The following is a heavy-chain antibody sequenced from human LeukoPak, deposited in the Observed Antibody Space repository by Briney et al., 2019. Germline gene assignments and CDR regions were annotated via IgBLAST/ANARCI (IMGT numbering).Heavy chain of an antibody. J-gene: IGHJ6*03. Sequence: SETLSLTCTVSGGSISSSSYYWGWIRQPPGKGLEWIGRIYTSGSTNYNPSLKSRVTMSVDTSKNQFSLKLSSVTAADTAVYYCARDQTHYYYYYMDVWGKGTTVTISS. CDR1: GGSISSSSYY. V-gene: IGHV4-39*07. CDR3: ARDQTHYYYYYMDV. CDR2: IYTSGST.